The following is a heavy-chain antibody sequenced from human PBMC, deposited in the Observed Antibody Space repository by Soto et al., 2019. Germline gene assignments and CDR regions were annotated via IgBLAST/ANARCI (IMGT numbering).Heavy chain of an antibody. Sequence: PSETLSLTCTVSGGSISSYYWSWIRQPPGKGLEWIGYIYYSGSTNYNPSLKSRVTISVDTSKNQFSLKLSSVTAADTAVYYCARVVTGAYYYGMDVWGQGTTVTSP. CDR2: IYYSGST. CDR1: GGSISSYY. D-gene: IGHD1-20*01. V-gene: IGHV4-59*01. CDR3: ARVVTGAYYYGMDV. J-gene: IGHJ6*02.